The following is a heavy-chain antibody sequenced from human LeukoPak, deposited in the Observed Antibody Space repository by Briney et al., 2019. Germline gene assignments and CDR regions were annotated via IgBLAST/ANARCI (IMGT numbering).Heavy chain of an antibody. J-gene: IGHJ6*03. V-gene: IGHV4-59*01. CDR2: IYYSGST. CDR1: GGSISSYY. Sequence: PSETLSLTCTVSGGSISSYYWSWIRQPPGKGLEWIGYIYYSGSTNYNPSLKSRVTISVETSKNEFSLKLRSVTAADTAVYYCARTGRGVYYYYYMDVWGKGTTVTISS. D-gene: IGHD3-10*01. CDR3: ARTGRGVYYYYYMDV.